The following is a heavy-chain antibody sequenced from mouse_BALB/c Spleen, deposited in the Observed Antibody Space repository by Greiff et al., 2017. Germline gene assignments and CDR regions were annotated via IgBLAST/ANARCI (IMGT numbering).Heavy chain of an antibody. V-gene: IGHV1-7*01. Sequence: QVQLQQSGAELAKPGASVKMSCKASGYTFTSYWMHWVNQRPGQGLEWIGYINPSTGYTEYNQKFKDKATLTADKSSSTAYMQLSSLTSEDSAVYYCARGGNYFAYWGQGTLVTVSA. CDR2: INPSTGYT. CDR3: ARGGNYFAY. D-gene: IGHD2-1*01. CDR1: GYTFTSYW. J-gene: IGHJ3*01.